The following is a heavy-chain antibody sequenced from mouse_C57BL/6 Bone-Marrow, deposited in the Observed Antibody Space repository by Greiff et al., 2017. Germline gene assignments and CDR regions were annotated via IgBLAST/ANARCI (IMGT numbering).Heavy chain of an antibody. CDR1: GYTFTSYW. D-gene: IGHD2-3*01. CDR3: ARGRRWLLPYAMDY. CDR2: IYPGSGST. Sequence: QVQLKQPGAELVKPGASVKMSCKASGYTFTSYWITWVKQRPGQGLEWIGDIYPGSGSTNYNEKFKSKATLTVDTSSSTAYMQLSSLTSEDSAVYYCARGRRWLLPYAMDYWGQGTSVTVSS. V-gene: IGHV1-55*01. J-gene: IGHJ4*01.